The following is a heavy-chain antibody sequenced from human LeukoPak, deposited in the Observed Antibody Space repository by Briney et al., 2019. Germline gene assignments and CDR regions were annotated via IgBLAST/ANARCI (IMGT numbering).Heavy chain of an antibody. D-gene: IGHD2-2*02. CDR1: GGSISSSSYY. CDR3: ARYCSSTSCYKNAFDI. J-gene: IGHJ3*02. CDR2: IYYSGST. Sequence: SETLSLTCTVSGGSISSSSYYWGWIRQPPGKGLEWIGRIYYSGSTYYNPSLKSRVTISVDTSKNQFSLKLSSVTAADTAVYYCARYCSSTSCYKNAFDIWGQGTMVTVSS. V-gene: IGHV4-39*07.